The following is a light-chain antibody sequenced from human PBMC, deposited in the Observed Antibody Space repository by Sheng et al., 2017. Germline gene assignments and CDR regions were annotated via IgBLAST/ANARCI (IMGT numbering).Light chain of an antibody. V-gene: IGKV3-11*01. CDR1: QSIGRY. Sequence: EIVLTQSPATLSLSPGERATLSCRASQSIGRYLAWYQQKPGQAPRLLIYDASNRATGIPDRFSGSGSGTDFTLTISSLETEDFAVYYCQQRTNWPPFTFGGGTKVEIK. CDR2: DAS. CDR3: QQRTNWPPFT. J-gene: IGKJ4*01.